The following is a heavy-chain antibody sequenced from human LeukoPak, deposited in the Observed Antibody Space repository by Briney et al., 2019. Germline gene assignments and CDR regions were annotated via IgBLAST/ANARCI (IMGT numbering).Heavy chain of an antibody. CDR1: GGSISSYY. CDR3: ARSFRGSGSYYNPYYMDV. CDR2: IYYSGST. D-gene: IGHD3-10*01. J-gene: IGHJ6*03. Sequence: SETLSLTCTVSGGSISSYYWSWIRQPPGKGLEWIGYIYYSGSTNYNPSHKSRVTISVDTSKNQFSLKLSSVTAADTAVYYCARSFRGSGSYYNPYYMDVWGKGTTVTISS. V-gene: IGHV4-59*01.